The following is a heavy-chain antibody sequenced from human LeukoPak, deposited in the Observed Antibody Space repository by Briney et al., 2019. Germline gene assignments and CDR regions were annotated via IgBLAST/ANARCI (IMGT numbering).Heavy chain of an antibody. CDR2: ISYDGSNK. CDR3: ARAPPIQLWFKLDY. Sequence: GRSLRLSCAASGFTFSSYAMHWVRQAPGKGLEWVAVISYDGSNKYYADSVKGRFTISRDNSKNTLYLQMNSLRAEDTAVYYCARAPPIQLWFKLDYWGQGTLVTVSS. V-gene: IGHV3-30*04. D-gene: IGHD5-18*01. CDR1: GFTFSSYA. J-gene: IGHJ4*02.